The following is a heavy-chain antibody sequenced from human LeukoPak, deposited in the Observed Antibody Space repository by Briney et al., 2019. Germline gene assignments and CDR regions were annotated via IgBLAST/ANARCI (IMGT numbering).Heavy chain of an antibody. CDR2: FSGSGGST. V-gene: IGHV3-23*01. J-gene: IGHJ4*02. Sequence: GGSLRLSCAASGFTFSSYAMSWVRQAPGKGLEWVSTFSGSGGSTHYADSVKGRFTISRDNSKNTLYLQMNSLRAEDTAVYYCAKISGYYPFDYWGQGTLVTVSS. D-gene: IGHD3-22*01. CDR1: GFTFSSYA. CDR3: AKISGYYPFDY.